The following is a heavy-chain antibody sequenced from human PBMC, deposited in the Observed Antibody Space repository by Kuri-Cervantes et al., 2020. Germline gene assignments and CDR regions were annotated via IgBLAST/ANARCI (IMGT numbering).Heavy chain of an antibody. CDR1: GFTFSSYG. V-gene: IGHV3-30*02. D-gene: IGHD4-17*01. Sequence: GGSLRLSCAASGFTFSSYGMHWVRQAPGKGPEWVTFIVTDGSNKYYEDSVKGRFTISRDNSKTTLYLQMNSLRAEDTAVYYCAKDPSSPYGDYDYFDYWGQGTLVTVSS. CDR3: AKDPSSPYGDYDYFDY. CDR2: IVTDGSNK. J-gene: IGHJ4*02.